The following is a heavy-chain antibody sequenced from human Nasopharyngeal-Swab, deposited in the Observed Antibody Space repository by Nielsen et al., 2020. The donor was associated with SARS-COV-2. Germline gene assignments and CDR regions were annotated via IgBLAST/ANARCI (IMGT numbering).Heavy chain of an antibody. Sequence: GESLKISCAASGFIFSASSMHWVRQAPGKGLEWLGRIGDKDHNYATTYGASVKGRFTISRDDSKNTAFLQMDSLKTEDTALYYCTTGFYFDDWGQGTLVTVSS. J-gene: IGHJ4*02. D-gene: IGHD1-14*01. CDR2: IGDKDHNYAT. V-gene: IGHV3-73*01. CDR3: TTGFYFDD. CDR1: GFIFSASS.